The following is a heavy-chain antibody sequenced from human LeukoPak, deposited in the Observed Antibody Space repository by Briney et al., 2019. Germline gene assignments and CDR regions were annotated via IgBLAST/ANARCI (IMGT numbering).Heavy chain of an antibody. CDR2: IIPIFGTA. CDR3: AREVGGTGTTPEDPDSYYYMDV. Sequence: SVKVSCKASGGTFSSYAISWVRQAPGQGLEWMGGIIPIFGTANYAQKFQGRVTITADESTSTAYMELSSLRSEDTAVYYCAREVGGTGTTPEDPDSYYYMDVWGKGTTVTVSS. V-gene: IGHV1-69*13. D-gene: IGHD1-7*01. CDR1: GGTFSSYA. J-gene: IGHJ6*03.